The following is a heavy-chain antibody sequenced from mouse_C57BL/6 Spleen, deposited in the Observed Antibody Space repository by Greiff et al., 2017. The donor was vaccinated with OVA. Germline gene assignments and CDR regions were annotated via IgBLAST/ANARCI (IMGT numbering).Heavy chain of an antibody. CDR3: ARLSTVVDPSFAY. CDR2: ISSGSSTI. V-gene: IGHV5-17*01. Sequence: EVKLMESGGGLVKPGGSLTLSCAASGFTFSDYGLHWVRQAPEKGLEWVAYISSGSSTIYYADTVKGRFTISRDNAKNTLFLQMTSLRSEDTAMYYCARLSTVVDPSFAYWGQGTLVTVSA. J-gene: IGHJ3*01. CDR1: GFTFSDYG. D-gene: IGHD1-1*01.